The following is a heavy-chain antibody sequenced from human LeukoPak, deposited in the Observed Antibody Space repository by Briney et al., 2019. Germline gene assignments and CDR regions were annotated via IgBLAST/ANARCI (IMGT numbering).Heavy chain of an antibody. D-gene: IGHD2-15*01. CDR3: AKGRGIVAFDP. V-gene: IGHV3-23*01. J-gene: IGHJ5*02. CDR1: GFTFSSYA. Sequence: GGSLRLSCAASGFTFSSYAMSWVRQAPGKGLEWVSGISGSGGGTYYADSVKGRFTISRGNSKNTLYLQMNSLRAEDTAVYYCAKGRGIVAFDPWGQGTLVTVSS. CDR2: ISGSGGGT.